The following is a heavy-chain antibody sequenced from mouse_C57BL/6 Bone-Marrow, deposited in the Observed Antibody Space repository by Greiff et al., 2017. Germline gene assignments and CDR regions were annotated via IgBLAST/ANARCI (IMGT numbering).Heavy chain of an antibody. CDR2: IWWDDDK. J-gene: IGHJ3*01. Sequence: QVTLKESGPGILQPSQTLSLTCSFSGFSLSTFGLGVGWIRQPSGKGLEWLAHIWWDDDKYYNPALKSRLTISKDTSKNQVFLKIANVDTADTATYYCARSYYGNSSWFAYWGQGTLVTVSA. D-gene: IGHD2-10*01. CDR3: ARSYYGNSSWFAY. CDR1: GFSLSTFGLG. V-gene: IGHV8-8*01.